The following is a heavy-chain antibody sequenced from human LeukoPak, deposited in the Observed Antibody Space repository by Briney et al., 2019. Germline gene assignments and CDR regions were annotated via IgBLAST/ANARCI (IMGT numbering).Heavy chain of an antibody. CDR3: ARAYDITSSFDY. V-gene: IGHV3-21*01. J-gene: IGHJ4*02. D-gene: IGHD3-22*01. CDR1: GFSFSTYH. Sequence: PGGSLRLSCAASGFSFSTYHMNWVRQAPGKGLEWVSSISPGSTYTSYADSVKGRFTISRDNARNSLFLQMNSLRAEDTAIYYCARAYDITSSFDYWGQGTLVTVSS. CDR2: ISPGSTYT.